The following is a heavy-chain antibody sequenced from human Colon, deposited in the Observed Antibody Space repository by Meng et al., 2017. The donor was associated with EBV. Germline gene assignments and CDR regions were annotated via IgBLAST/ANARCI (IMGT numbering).Heavy chain of an antibody. D-gene: IGHD3-10*01. CDR1: GGSFRDYY. V-gene: IGHV4-34*01. J-gene: IGHJ5*02. CDR2: IDHRGNT. CDR3: ARRGPSGNFSP. Sequence: QVQVPQWGGGLLKLSETLSRSCAVYGGSFRDYYWTWIRHPPGKGLEWIGEIDHRGNTKYNPSLKSRVTISLDTSKKQFSLKVSSVTAADSAVYYCARRGPSGNFSPWSQGALVTVSS.